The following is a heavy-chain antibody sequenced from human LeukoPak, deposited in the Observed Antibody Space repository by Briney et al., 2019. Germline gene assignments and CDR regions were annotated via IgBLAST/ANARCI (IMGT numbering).Heavy chain of an antibody. V-gene: IGHV1-69*13. CDR3: AKLGVGSYDGSGYIDY. CDR1: GYTFTGYY. CDR2: IIPIFGTP. D-gene: IGHD3-22*01. Sequence: ASVKVSCKASGYTFTGYYMHWVRQAPGQGLEWMGGIIPIFGTPDYAQKFQGRVTISADESTSTAYMELSRLRSEDTAVYYCAKLGVGSYDGSGYIDYWGQGTLVTVSS. J-gene: IGHJ4*02.